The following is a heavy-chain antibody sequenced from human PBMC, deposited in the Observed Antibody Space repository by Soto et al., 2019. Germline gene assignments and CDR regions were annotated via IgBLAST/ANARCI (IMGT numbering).Heavy chain of an antibody. CDR3: AREDSEYCSGGSCFGDV. CDR2: IYSGGST. D-gene: IGHD2-15*01. V-gene: IGHV3-66*01. CDR1: GFTVSSNY. J-gene: IGHJ6*04. Sequence: GGSLRLSCAASGFTVSSNYMSWVRQAPGKGLEWVSVIYSGGSTYYADSVKGRFTISRDNSKNTLYLHMNSLRAEDTAAYYCAREDSEYCSGGSCFGDVWGKGTTVTVSS.